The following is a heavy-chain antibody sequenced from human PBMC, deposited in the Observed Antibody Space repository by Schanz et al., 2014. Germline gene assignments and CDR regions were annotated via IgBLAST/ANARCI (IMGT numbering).Heavy chain of an antibody. J-gene: IGHJ1*01. Sequence: QVFLAESGGGVVQPGRSLRLSCAASGFTFSDYYMSWIRQAPGKGLEWVSYISSSGSYTNYADSVKGRFTTSRDNGKKSMYLHMNNLRAEDAAIYYCARMSWLQIEYFQHWGQGTLVTVSS. D-gene: IGHD5-12*01. V-gene: IGHV3-11*05. CDR3: ARMSWLQIEYFQH. CDR1: GFTFSDYY. CDR2: ISSSGSYT.